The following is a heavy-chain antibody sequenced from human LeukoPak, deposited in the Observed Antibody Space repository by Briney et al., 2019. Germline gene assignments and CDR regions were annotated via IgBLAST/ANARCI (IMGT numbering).Heavy chain of an antibody. Sequence: PGGSLRLSCAASGFTFSSYSMNWVRQAPGKGLEWVSSISSSSSYIYYADSVKGRFTISRGNAKNSLYLQMNSLRAEDTAVYYCARGSFGYDSSGYYLYYYYYYGMDVWGQGTTVTVSS. V-gene: IGHV3-21*01. J-gene: IGHJ6*02. CDR3: ARGSFGYDSSGYYLYYYYYYGMDV. D-gene: IGHD3-22*01. CDR2: ISSSSSYI. CDR1: GFTFSSYS.